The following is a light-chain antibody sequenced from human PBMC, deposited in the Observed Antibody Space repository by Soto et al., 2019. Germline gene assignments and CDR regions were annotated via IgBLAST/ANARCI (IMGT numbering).Light chain of an antibody. CDR1: QSISSY. V-gene: IGKV1-39*01. Sequence: DLHITHSPSSLSASVGDRVTITCRASQSISSYLNWYQQKPGKAPKLLIYAASSLQSGVPSRFSGSGSGTDFTLTISSLQPEDFATYYCQQSYSTPPVTFGGGTKVDIK. CDR2: AAS. J-gene: IGKJ4*01. CDR3: QQSYSTPPVT.